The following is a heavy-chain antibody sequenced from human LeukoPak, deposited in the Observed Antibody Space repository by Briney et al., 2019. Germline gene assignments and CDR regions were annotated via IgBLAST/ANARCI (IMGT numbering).Heavy chain of an antibody. D-gene: IGHD3-3*02. CDR1: GGSISSGGYS. Sequence: SETLSLTCAVSGGSISSGGYSWSWIRQPPGKGLEWIGYIYHSGSTYFNPSLKSRVTISVDRSKNQFSLKLSSVTAADTAVYYCARVISNYYFDYWGQGTLVTVSS. CDR3: ARVISNYYFDY. V-gene: IGHV4-30-2*01. CDR2: IYHSGST. J-gene: IGHJ4*02.